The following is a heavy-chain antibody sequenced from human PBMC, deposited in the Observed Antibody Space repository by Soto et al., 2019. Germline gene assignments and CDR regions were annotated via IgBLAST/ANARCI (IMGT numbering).Heavy chain of an antibody. CDR2: IIPIFGTA. Sequence: QMQLVQSGAEVKKPGSSVKVSSKASGGTLSSYAISWERQAPGQGIEWMGGIIPIFGTANYAQKFQGRVTITADESTSTAYMELSSLRSEDTAVYYCATLMVSLHYYYYGMDVWGQGTTVTVSS. J-gene: IGHJ6*02. V-gene: IGHV1-69*01. D-gene: IGHD2-8*01. CDR3: ATLMVSLHYYYYGMDV. CDR1: GGTLSSYA.